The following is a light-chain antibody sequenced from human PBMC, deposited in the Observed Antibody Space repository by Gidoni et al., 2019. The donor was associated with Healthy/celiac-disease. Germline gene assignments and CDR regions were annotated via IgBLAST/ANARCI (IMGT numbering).Light chain of an antibody. V-gene: IGLV3-1*01. J-gene: IGLJ2*01. CDR1: KLGDKY. Sequence: SYELTQPHSVSVSPGQTASITCSGDKLGDKYACWYQQKPGQSPVLVIYQDSKRPSGIPERFSGSNSGNTATLTISGTQAMDEADYYCQAWDSSTGVFGGGTKLPVL. CDR3: QAWDSSTGV. CDR2: QDS.